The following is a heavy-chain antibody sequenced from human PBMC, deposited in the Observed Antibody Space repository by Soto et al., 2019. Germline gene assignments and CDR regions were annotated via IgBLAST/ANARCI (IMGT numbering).Heavy chain of an antibody. CDR3: ARGLDTIGDTRDWLDF. V-gene: IGHV6-1*01. J-gene: IGHJ5*01. CDR2: TFYRSKWYN. Sequence: PSQTLSLTCAISGDSVSSNSAAWNWIRQSPSRGLKWLGRTFYRSKWYNDYALAVRRRITINPDTSENQLPLQLNSVTPEDTAVYYCARGLDTIGDTRDWLDFSGRGTVVLGSS. CDR1: GDSVSSNSAA. D-gene: IGHD2-21*02.